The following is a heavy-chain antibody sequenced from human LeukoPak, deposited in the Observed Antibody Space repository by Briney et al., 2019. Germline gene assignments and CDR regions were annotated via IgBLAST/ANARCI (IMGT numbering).Heavy chain of an antibody. CDR2: ISYDGSNK. CDR1: GFTFSISA. CDR3: ARDMEVTMVRGVIIPYGMDV. D-gene: IGHD3-10*01. J-gene: IGHJ6*02. V-gene: IGHV3-30-3*01. Sequence: GGSLRLSCAASGFTFSISAMHWVRQAPGKGLEWVAVISYDGSNKYYADSVKGRFTISRDNSKNTLYLQMNSLRAEDTAVYYCARDMEVTMVRGVIIPYGMDVWGQGTTVTVSS.